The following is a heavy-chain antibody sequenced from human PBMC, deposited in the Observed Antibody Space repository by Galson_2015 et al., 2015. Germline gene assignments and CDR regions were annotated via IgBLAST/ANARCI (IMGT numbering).Heavy chain of an antibody. J-gene: IGHJ6*02. Sequence: SLRLSCAASGFTVSAYYMSWVRQAPGKGLEWVSVFCRDGITYYADSVKGRFTISRDNSKNTLYLQMNSLRGEDTAVYYCGRERGTLTTGYYGMDVWGQGTTVTVSS. V-gene: IGHV3-53*01. CDR3: GRERGTLTTGYYGMDV. CDR2: FCRDGIT. CDR1: GFTVSAYY. D-gene: IGHD4-11*01.